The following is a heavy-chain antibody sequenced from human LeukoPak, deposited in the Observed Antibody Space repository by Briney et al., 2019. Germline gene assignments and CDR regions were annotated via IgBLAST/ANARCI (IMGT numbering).Heavy chain of an antibody. CDR3: ARDAAGTTSFFDY. Sequence: PGGSLRLSCAASGFTFSSYSMNWGRQAPGKGLEWVSSISSSSSYIYYADSVKGRFTISRDNAKNSLYLQMNSLRAEDTAVYYCARDAAGTTSFFDYWGQGTLVTVSS. V-gene: IGHV3-21*01. D-gene: IGHD1-1*01. CDR1: GFTFSSYS. J-gene: IGHJ4*02. CDR2: ISSSSSYI.